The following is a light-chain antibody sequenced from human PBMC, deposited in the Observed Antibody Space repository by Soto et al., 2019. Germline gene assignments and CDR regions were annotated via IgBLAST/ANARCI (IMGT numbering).Light chain of an antibody. CDR3: HQYHNWPQT. Sequence: EIVMTQSPGTLSLSQGERATLSCRASQSIGSTLAWYQQKPGQAPSVLIYGASIRVTGIPARFSGSGSGTEFTLTISSLQSEDFAVYYCHQYHNWPQTFGQGTKVDIK. V-gene: IGKV3-15*01. CDR1: QSIGST. CDR2: GAS. J-gene: IGKJ1*01.